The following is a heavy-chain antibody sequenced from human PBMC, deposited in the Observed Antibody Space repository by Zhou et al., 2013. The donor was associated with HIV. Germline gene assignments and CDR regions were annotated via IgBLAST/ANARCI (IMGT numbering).Heavy chain of an antibody. V-gene: IGHV1-69*05. Sequence: QVQLLQSGAHVKNLGSSVKVSCKASGGTFRGFAVSWVRQAPGEGLEWMGGIMSMYGTTKYSQKFQGRVTITTDESASTAYMELKSLRSEDTAVYYCAREYSSSSYKYLHPWGQGTPVTVSS. CDR1: GGTFRGFA. D-gene: IGHD6-6*01. CDR3: AREYSSSSYKYLHP. J-gene: IGHJ5*02. CDR2: IMSMYGTT.